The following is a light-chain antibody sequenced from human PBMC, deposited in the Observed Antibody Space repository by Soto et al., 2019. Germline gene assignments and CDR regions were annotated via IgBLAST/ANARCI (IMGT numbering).Light chain of an antibody. CDR1: QSVSSSY. CDR3: QQYNNWPPWT. V-gene: IGKV3-15*01. J-gene: IGKJ1*01. Sequence: VLTHAAGTLSLSPGERATLSCRASQSVSSSYLAWYQQKPGQAPRLLIYGASTRATGIPARFSGSGSGTEFTLTISSLQSEDFAVYYCQQYNNWPPWTFGQGTKV. CDR2: GAS.